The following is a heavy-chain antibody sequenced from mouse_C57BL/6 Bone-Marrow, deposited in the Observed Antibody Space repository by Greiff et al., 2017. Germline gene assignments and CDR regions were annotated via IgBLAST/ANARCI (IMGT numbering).Heavy chain of an antibody. D-gene: IGHD3-2*02. CDR3: ARGSLLDSSGLDY. CDR1: GYTFTSYW. J-gene: IGHJ2*01. CDR2: INPSHGGT. Sequence: QVQLQQPGTELVKPGASVKLSCKASGYTFTSYWMHWVKQRPGLGLEWIGKINPSHGGTNYNEKFKSKATLTVDKSSSTAYVQLSSLTSEDSAFYYCARGSLLDSSGLDYWGQGTTLTVSS. V-gene: IGHV1-53*01.